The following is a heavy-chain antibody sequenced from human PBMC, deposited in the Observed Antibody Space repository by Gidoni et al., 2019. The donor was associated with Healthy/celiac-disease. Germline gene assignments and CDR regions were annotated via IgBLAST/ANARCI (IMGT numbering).Heavy chain of an antibody. J-gene: IGHJ4*02. D-gene: IGHD3-9*01. CDR1: GDTFTSYA. V-gene: IGHV7-4-1*02. CDR2: IKTNTGNP. Sequence: QVQLVQSGSELKKPGASVMVSCKASGDTFTSYAMNWVRQAPGQGLEWMGWIKTNTGNPTYAQSFTGRFVFSLDTSVSTAYLQISSLKAEDTAVYYCARLGVMDILTGYSLADYWGQGTLVTVSS. CDR3: ARLGVMDILTGYSLADY.